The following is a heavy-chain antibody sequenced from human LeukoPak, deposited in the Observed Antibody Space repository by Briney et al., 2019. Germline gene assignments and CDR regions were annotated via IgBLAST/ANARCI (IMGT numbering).Heavy chain of an antibody. CDR2: INHSGST. J-gene: IGHJ4*02. CDR1: GGSFSGYY. CDR3: ARGHYYGSGSYYRLDY. D-gene: IGHD3-10*01. Sequence: SETLSLTCAVYGGSFSGYYWSWIRQPPGKGLEWIGEINHSGSTNYNPSLKSRVTISADTSKNQFSLKLSSVTAADTAVYYCARGHYYGSGSYYRLDYWGQGTLVTVSS. V-gene: IGHV4-34*01.